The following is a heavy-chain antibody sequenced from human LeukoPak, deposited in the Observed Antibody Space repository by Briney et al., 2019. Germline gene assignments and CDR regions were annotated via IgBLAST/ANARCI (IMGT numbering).Heavy chain of an antibody. D-gene: IGHD5-24*01. J-gene: IGHJ4*02. CDR2: ISSSSSFR. CDR3: AKEMATTPGYYFDY. V-gene: IGHV3-21*01. CDR1: GFNFSSYS. Sequence: GGSLRLSXAASGFNFSSYSMNWVRQAPGKGLEWVSAISSSSSFRYYADSVKGRFTISRDNAKNSLYLQMNSLRAEDTAVYYCAKEMATTPGYYFDYWGQGTLVTVSS.